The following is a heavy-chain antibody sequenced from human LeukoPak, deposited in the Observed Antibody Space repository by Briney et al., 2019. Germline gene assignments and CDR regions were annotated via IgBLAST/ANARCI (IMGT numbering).Heavy chain of an antibody. CDR3: ARVYSSGWYYHYYYYMDV. J-gene: IGHJ6*03. V-gene: IGHV1-8*01. D-gene: IGHD6-19*01. CDR1: GYTLTRYD. CDR2: MNPNSGNT. Sequence: ASVKVSCKASGYTLTRYDINWVRQATGQGLEWMGWMNPNSGNTGYAQKFQGRVTMTRNTSISTAYMELSSLRSEDTAVYYCARVYSSGWYYHYYYYMDVWGKGTTVTVSS.